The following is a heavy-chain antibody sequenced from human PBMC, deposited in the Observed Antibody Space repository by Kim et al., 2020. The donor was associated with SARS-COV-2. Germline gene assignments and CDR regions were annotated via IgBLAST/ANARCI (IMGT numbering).Heavy chain of an antibody. J-gene: IGHJ4*02. CDR2: INLSGGST. D-gene: IGHD3-10*01. CDR1: GYTFTNYY. Sequence: ASVKVSCKSSGYTFTNYYMHWVRQAPGQGPEWMGVINLSGGSTSYAQRFQGRVTVTRDTATSTVYMELRSLTPEDTAVYYCARDRGMAVPFLVHRGQGAL. CDR3: ARDRGMAVPFLVH. V-gene: IGHV1-46*01.